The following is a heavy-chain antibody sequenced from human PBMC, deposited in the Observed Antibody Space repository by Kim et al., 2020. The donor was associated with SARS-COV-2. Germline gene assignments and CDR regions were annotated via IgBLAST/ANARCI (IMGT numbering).Heavy chain of an antibody. V-gene: IGHV3-15*01. CDR3: TTDQVLVRGDYDY. CDR1: RFTFSNAW. Sequence: GGSLRLSCAASRFTFSNAWMSWVRQAPGKGLEWVGRIKSKADGGTTDYAAPVKGRLTISRDDSKNTLYLQMNSLKTEDTAVYYCTTDQVLVRGDYDYWGQGTLVTVSS. D-gene: IGHD3-10*01. J-gene: IGHJ4*02. CDR2: IKSKADGGTT.